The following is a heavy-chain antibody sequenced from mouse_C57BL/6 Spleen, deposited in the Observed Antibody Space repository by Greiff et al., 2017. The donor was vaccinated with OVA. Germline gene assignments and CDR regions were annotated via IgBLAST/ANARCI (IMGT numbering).Heavy chain of an antibody. J-gene: IGHJ3*01. Sequence: EVQRVESGGGLVKPGGSLKLSCAASGFTFSDYGMHWVRQAPEKGLEWVAYISSGSSTIYYADTVKGRFTISRDNAKNTLFLQMTSLRSEDTAMYYCATIYYVSSPPAYWGQGTLVTVSA. V-gene: IGHV5-17*01. CDR3: ATIYYVSSPPAY. CDR2: ISSGSSTI. D-gene: IGHD1-1*01. CDR1: GFTFSDYG.